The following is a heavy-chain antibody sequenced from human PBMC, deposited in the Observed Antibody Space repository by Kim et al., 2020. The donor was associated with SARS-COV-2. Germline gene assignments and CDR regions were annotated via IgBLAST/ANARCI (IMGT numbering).Heavy chain of an antibody. Sequence: GGSLRLSCAASGFTFSSYAMHWVRQAPGKGLEWVAVISYDGSNKYYADSVKGRFTISRDNSKNTLYLQMNSLRAEDTAVYYCARDCWGSSDYWGQGTLVTVSS. V-gene: IGHV3-30-3*01. CDR2: ISYDGSNK. CDR3: ARDCWGSSDY. J-gene: IGHJ4*02. CDR1: GFTFSSYA. D-gene: IGHD7-27*01.